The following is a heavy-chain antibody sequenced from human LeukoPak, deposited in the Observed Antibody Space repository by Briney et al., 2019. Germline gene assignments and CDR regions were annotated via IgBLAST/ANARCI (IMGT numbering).Heavy chain of an antibody. D-gene: IGHD3-3*01. CDR2: ISSGSSYI. V-gene: IGHV3-21*01. CDR1: GFTFSSYS. J-gene: IGHJ4*02. CDR3: ARDRGSVLRFLEWLLGPDY. Sequence: GGSLRLSCAASGFTFSSYSMNWVRQAPGKGLEWVSSISSGSSYIYYADSVKGRFTISRDNAKNSLYLQMNSLRAEDTAVYYCARDRGSVLRFLEWLLGPDYWGQGTLVTVSS.